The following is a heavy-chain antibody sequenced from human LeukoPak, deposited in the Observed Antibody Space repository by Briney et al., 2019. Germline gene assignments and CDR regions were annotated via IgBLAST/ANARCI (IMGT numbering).Heavy chain of an antibody. V-gene: IGHV1-2*02. Sequence: GASVKVSCKASGYTFTGYYIHWVRQAPGQGPEWMGWINPNNGDTKYAQKFQGRVTLTRDTPINTAYMDLSSLTSDDTAMYYCARDLGGRISWDTFDFRGQGTVITISS. CDR3: ARDLGGRISWDTFDF. CDR2: INPNNGDT. CDR1: GYTFTGYY. J-gene: IGHJ3*01. D-gene: IGHD5-18*01.